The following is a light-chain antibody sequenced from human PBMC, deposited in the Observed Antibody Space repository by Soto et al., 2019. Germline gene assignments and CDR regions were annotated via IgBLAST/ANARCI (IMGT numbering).Light chain of an antibody. V-gene: IGKV1-9*01. J-gene: IGKJ3*01. Sequence: DIQLTQSPSFLSASVGDRVTITCRASQDISSDLAWYQQKPGKAPNLLIYTASTLQGGVPDRFSGSKSGTSASLAISGLQSEDEADYYCAAWDGYLNGYVFGTGT. CDR1: QDISSD. CDR2: TAS. CDR3: AAWDGYLNGYV.